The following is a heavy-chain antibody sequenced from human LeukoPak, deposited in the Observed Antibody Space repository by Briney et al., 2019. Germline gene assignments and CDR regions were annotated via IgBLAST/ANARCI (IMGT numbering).Heavy chain of an antibody. V-gene: IGHV4-38-2*01. D-gene: IGHD4-23*01. CDR3: VRHEAGHGGYSDF. CDR2: ISHSGLT. Sequence: SETLSLTCSVSGYSISSGYYWGWIRQPPGKGPKWIGSISHSGLTYYNPSLQSRVSISVDTSKNQFSLRLSSVTAADTSVYFSVRHEAGHGGYSDFWGQGTLVTVSS. CDR1: GYSISSGYY. J-gene: IGHJ4*02.